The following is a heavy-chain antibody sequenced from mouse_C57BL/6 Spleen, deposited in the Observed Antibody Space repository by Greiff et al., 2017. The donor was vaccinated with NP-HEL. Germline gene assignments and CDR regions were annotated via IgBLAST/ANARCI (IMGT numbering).Heavy chain of an antibody. D-gene: IGHD2-4*01. CDR2: ISYSGST. CDR1: GYSITSGYD. J-gene: IGHJ3*01. CDR3: ARDGYDYDVGFAY. Sequence: DVKLQESGPGMVKPSQSLSLTCTVTGYSITSGYDWHWIRHFPGNKLEWMGYISYSGSTNYNPSLKSRISITHDTSKNHFFLKLNSVTTEDTATYYCARDGYDYDVGFAYWGQGTLVTVSA. V-gene: IGHV3-1*01.